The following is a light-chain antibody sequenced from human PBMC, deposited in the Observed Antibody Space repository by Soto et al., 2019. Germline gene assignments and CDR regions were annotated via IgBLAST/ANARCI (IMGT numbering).Light chain of an antibody. CDR1: SSNIGAGYD. CDR2: ANN. Sequence: QAVLTQPPSVSGAPGQRVTISCSGSSSNIGAGYDVHWYQQLPGTAPKLLISANNIRPSGVPDRFSGSKSGTSASLAITGLQAEDEADYYCQSYDSSQSGAGGYGGGTKLTVL. CDR3: QSYDSSQSGAGG. J-gene: IGLJ3*02. V-gene: IGLV1-40*01.